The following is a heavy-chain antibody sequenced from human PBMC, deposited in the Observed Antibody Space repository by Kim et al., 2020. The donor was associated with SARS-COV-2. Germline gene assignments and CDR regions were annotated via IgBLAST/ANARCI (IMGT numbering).Heavy chain of an antibody. CDR2: SGST. Sequence: SGSTNNAQKFQGRVTMTRDTSISTAYRELGRLRSDDTAVYYCARVNFDYWGQGTLVTVSS. CDR3: ARVNFDY. J-gene: IGHJ4*02. V-gene: IGHV1-2*02.